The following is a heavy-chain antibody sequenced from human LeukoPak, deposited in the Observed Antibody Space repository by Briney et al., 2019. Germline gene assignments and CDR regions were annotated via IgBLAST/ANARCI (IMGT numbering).Heavy chain of an antibody. D-gene: IGHD4-23*01. CDR3: ARVRDYGGNSDAFDI. J-gene: IGHJ3*02. CDR1: GYTFTSYY. V-gene: IGHV1-46*01. CDR2: INPSGGST. Sequence: ASVKVSCKASGYTFTSYYMHWVRQAPGQGLEWMGIINPSGGSTSYAQKFQGRVTMTRDMSTSTVYMELSSLRSDDTAVYYCARVRDYGGNSDAFDIWGQGTMVTVSS.